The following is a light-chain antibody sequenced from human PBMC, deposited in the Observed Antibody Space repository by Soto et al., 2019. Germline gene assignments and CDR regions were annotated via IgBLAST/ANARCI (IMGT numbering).Light chain of an antibody. V-gene: IGLV2-23*01. CDR1: SSDIGSYNL. CDR3: WSYAGSSTYVV. Sequence: QSALTQPASVSGSPGQSITISCTGSSSDIGSYNLVSWYQRHPDKAPKLLIYEDNRRPSGVSDRFSGSKSGNTASLTVSGLQAEDEADYFCWSYAGSSTYVVFGGGTKLTVL. J-gene: IGLJ2*01. CDR2: EDN.